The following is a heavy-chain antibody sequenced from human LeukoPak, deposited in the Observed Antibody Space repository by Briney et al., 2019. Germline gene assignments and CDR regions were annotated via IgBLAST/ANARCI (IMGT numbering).Heavy chain of an antibody. V-gene: IGHV3-7*05. CDR2: IKEDGSEE. CDR1: GFTFDRFW. Sequence: PGGPLRLSCAASGFTFDRFWMTWVRQAPGKGLEWVANIKEDGSEESYVDSVKGRFTISRDNAKNSLYLQMNGLRAEDTAIYYCAKNHAALEFWGQGTLVTVSS. D-gene: IGHD3-3*01. CDR3: AKNHAALEF. J-gene: IGHJ4*02.